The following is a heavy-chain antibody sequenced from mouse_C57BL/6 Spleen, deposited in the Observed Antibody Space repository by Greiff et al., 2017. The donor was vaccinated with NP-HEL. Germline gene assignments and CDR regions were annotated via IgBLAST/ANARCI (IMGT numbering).Heavy chain of an antibody. J-gene: IGHJ3*01. CDR2: ISNGGGST. D-gene: IGHD2-5*01. Sequence: EVKLVESGGGLVQPGGSLKLSCAASGFTFSDYYMYWVRQTPEKRLEWVAYISNGGGSTYYPDTVKGRFTISRDNAKNTLYLQMSRLKSEDTAMYYCARHDSNYVFAYWGQGTLVTVSA. CDR1: GFTFSDYY. CDR3: ARHDSNYVFAY. V-gene: IGHV5-12*01.